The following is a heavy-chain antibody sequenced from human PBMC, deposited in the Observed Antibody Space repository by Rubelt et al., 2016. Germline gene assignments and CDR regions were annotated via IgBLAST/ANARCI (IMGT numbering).Heavy chain of an antibody. D-gene: IGHD6-13*01. Sequence: KTGGASVKVSCKASGYTFTSYEINWVRQAAGQGLEWMGRMNPNSGNTGYAQKFQGRVTMTRNTPISTAYMELTSLRSEDTAVYYCARGAAALRNDKYYYYGMDVWGQGTTVTVSS. CDR2: MNPNSGNT. CDR3: ARGAAALRNDKYYYYGMDV. CDR1: GYTFTSYE. V-gene: IGHV1-8*01. J-gene: IGHJ6*02.